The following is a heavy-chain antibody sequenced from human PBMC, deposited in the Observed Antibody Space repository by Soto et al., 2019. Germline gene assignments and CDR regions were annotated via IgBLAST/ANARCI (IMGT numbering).Heavy chain of an antibody. Sequence: GASVKVSCKASGNTFTSSRMHWGRQAPGQRLEWMGWINAGNGNTKYSQKFQGRVTITRDRSMSTGYMELSSLRSEDTAMYYCAMTLSGTHAPNGMDVWGQGTTVTVS. CDR2: INAGNGNT. V-gene: IGHV1-3*01. CDR1: GNTFTSSR. D-gene: IGHD3-10*01. CDR3: AMTLSGTHAPNGMDV. J-gene: IGHJ6*02.